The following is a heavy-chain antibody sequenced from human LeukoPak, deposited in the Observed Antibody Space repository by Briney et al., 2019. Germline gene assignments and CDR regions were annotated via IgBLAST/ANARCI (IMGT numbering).Heavy chain of an antibody. V-gene: IGHV3-23*01. CDR2: ISGSGGST. CDR3: AKDRALVRPAYFDY. CDR1: GFTFSSYA. J-gene: IGHJ4*02. Sequence: PGGSLRLSCAASGFTFSSYAMSWVRQAPGKGLEWVSVISGSGGSTSYADSVKGRFTISRDNSKNTLYLQMNSLRVEDTAVYYCAKDRALVRPAYFDYWGQGTLVIVSS. D-gene: IGHD2-21*01.